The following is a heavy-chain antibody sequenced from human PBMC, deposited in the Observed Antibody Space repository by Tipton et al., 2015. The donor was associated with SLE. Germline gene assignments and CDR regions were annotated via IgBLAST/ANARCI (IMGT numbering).Heavy chain of an antibody. V-gene: IGHV5-51*03. CDR3: ARLRYIAFLEYNDAFDI. CDR1: GYSFTNYW. J-gene: IGHJ3*02. Sequence: QLVQSGAAVKKPGESLKMSCKTSGYSFTNYWIGWVRHMPGQGLEYVGIIHPGESETRYSPSFQGQVTISADKSISTAYLQWVSLKASDTAIYYCARLRYIAFLEYNDAFDICGQGTMLTVSA. D-gene: IGHD3-3*02. CDR2: IHPGESET.